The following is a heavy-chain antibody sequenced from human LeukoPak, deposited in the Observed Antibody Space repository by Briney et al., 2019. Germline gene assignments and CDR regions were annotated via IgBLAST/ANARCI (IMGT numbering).Heavy chain of an antibody. D-gene: IGHD1-26*01. CDR1: GGSISSSSYY. V-gene: IGHV4-39*01. Sequence: PSETLSLTCTVSGGSISSSSYYWGWIRQPPGKGLEWIGSIYYSGSTYYNPSLKSRVTISVDTSKNQFSLKLSSVTAADTAVYYCARIVGASDYWAREPWSPSPQ. CDR3: ARIVGASDY. J-gene: IGHJ4*02. CDR2: IYYSGST.